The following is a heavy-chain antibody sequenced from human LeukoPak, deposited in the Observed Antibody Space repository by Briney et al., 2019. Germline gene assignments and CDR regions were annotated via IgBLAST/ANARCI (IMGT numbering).Heavy chain of an antibody. D-gene: IGHD3-10*01. Sequence: PGGSLRLSCAASGFTVSSNYMSWVRQAPGKGLEWVSVIYTGGSTYYADSVKGRFTISRDNSKNTLFLQMNSLRAEDTAVYYCARGGDILPRHWFDPWGQGTLVTVSS. CDR2: IYTGGST. CDR3: ARGGDILPRHWFDP. CDR1: GFTVSSNY. J-gene: IGHJ5*02. V-gene: IGHV3-53*01.